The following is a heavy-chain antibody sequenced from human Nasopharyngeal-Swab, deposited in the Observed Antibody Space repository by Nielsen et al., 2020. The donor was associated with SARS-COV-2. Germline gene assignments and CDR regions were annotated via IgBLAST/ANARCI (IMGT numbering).Heavy chain of an antibody. CDR1: GGSISSYY. J-gene: IGHJ6*03. CDR2: IYYSGST. Sequence: SETLSLTCTVSGGSISSYYWSWIRQPPGKGLEWIGYIYYSGSTKYNPSLKSRVTISVDTSKNQFSLNLNSVTAADTAVYYCAKQNRGYDYEDNYYHYYMDVWGQGTTGPVSS. V-gene: IGHV4-59*01. D-gene: IGHD5-12*01. CDR3: AKQNRGYDYEDNYYHYYMDV.